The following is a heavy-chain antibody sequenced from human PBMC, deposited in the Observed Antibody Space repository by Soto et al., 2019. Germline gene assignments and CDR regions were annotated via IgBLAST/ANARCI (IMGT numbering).Heavy chain of an antibody. CDR1: GFTVSSNY. J-gene: IGHJ6*02. CDR2: IYSGGST. V-gene: IGHV3-53*01. Sequence: VGSLRLSCAASGFTVSSNYMSWVRQAPGKGLEWVSVIYSGGSTYYADSVKGRFTISGDNSKNTLYLQMNSLRAEDTAVYYCARIGSWNYYYGMDVWGQGTTVTVSS. D-gene: IGHD2-15*01. CDR3: ARIGSWNYYYGMDV.